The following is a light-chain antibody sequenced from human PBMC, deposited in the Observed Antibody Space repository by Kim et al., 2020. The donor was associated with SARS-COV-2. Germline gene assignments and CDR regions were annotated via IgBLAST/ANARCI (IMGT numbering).Light chain of an antibody. J-gene: IGKJ2*01. CDR3: QQYFSLPYT. CDR2: IAS. CDR1: QGITNS. V-gene: IGKV1-NL1*01. Sequence: DIQMTQAPSSLSASLGDSVTITCRATQGITNSLAWYQQKAGKAPKVLLSIASRLESGVPSRFRGSGSGTEYTLTITSLQPEDSATYYCQQYFSLPYTFGQGTKLEIK.